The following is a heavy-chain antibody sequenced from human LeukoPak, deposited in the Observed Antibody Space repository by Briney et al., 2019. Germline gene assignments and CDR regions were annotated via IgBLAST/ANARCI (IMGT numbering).Heavy chain of an antibody. V-gene: IGHV4-59*01. CDR1: GGSISSYY. J-gene: IGHJ5*02. Sequence: SETLSLTCTVSGGSISSYYWNWIRQPPGKGLEWIGYIYYSGSTNYNPSLKSRVTISLDTSKNQFSLNLTSVTAADTAVYYCARGRGSYSGSSYNWFDPWGQGTLVTVSS. D-gene: IGHD1-26*01. CDR2: IYYSGST. CDR3: ARGRGSYSGSSYNWFDP.